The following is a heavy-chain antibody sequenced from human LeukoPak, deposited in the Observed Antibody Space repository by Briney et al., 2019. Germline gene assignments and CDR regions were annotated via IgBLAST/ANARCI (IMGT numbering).Heavy chain of an antibody. J-gene: IGHJ4*02. V-gene: IGHV1-69*02. Sequence: ASVKVSCKASGGIFSSYTISWVSQAAGQGVEWMGRILPILGIANYEQKFQGRVTITGDKSKSTAYMELSSLRSEDTGVYLCASGITGTTFKIVLDYWLQRTLVAVCS. D-gene: IGHD1-7*01. CDR2: ILPILGIA. CDR1: GGIFSSYT. CDR3: ASGITGTTFKIVLDY.